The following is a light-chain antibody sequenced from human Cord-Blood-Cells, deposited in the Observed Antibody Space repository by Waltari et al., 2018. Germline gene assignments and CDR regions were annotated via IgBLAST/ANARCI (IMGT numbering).Light chain of an antibody. CDR1: SRAAGGYNY. Sequence: QSALTQPRSVSGSPGQSVTISCTGTSRAAGGYNYVSWYQQHPGKAPKLMIYDVSKRPSGVPDRFSGSKSGNTASLTISGLQAEDEADYYCCSYAGSYTWVFGGGTELTVL. CDR2: DVS. J-gene: IGLJ3*02. CDR3: CSYAGSYTWV. V-gene: IGLV2-11*01.